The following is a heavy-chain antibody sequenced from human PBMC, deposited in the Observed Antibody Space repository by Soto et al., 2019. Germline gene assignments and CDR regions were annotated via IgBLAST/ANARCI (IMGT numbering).Heavy chain of an antibody. J-gene: IGHJ3*02. Sequence: GGSLRLSCAASGFTFSSYAMSWVRQAPGKGLEWVSAISGSGGSTYYADSVKGRFTISRDNSKNTLYLQMNSLRAEDTAVYYCAKVRLSPGYYYDSSGYPNAFDIWGQGTMVTVSS. CDR1: GFTFSSYA. CDR3: AKVRLSPGYYYDSSGYPNAFDI. CDR2: ISGSGGST. V-gene: IGHV3-23*01. D-gene: IGHD3-22*01.